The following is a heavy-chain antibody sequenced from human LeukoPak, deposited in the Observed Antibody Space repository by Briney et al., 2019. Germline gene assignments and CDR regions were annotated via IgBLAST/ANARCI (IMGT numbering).Heavy chain of an antibody. D-gene: IGHD2-2*01. CDR1: GGTFSSYA. V-gene: IGHV1-69*13. CDR2: IIPIFGTA. CDR3: ARGEKYLNNWFDP. J-gene: IGHJ5*02. Sequence: SVKVSCKASGGTFSSYAISWVRQAPGQGLEWMGGIIPIFGTANYAQKFQGRVTITADESTSTAYMELSSLRSEDTAVYYCARGEKYLNNWFDPWGQGTLVTVSS.